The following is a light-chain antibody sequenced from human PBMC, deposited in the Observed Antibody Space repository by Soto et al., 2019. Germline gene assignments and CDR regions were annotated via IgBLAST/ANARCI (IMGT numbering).Light chain of an antibody. Sequence: DIVMTQSPATLSASPGETVTLSCRASQTVYNNLAWYQQKPGQAPRLLIFDASPRATGLPARFSGSGSGTEFTLTISSLQSEDLAVYYCQQYNFWPPKFIFGQGTKLEI. V-gene: IGKV3-15*01. J-gene: IGKJ2*01. CDR1: QTVYNN. CDR3: QQYNFWPPKFI. CDR2: DAS.